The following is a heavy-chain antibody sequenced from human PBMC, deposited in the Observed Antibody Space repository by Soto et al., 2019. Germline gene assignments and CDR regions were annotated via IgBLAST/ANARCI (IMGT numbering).Heavy chain of an antibody. CDR1: GGTFSSYA. CDR3: ARFTARGYSGYETYHYYGMDV. D-gene: IGHD5-12*01. J-gene: IGHJ6*02. Sequence: SVKVSGKASGGTFSSYAISWVRQAPGQGLEWMGGIIPIFGTANYAQKFQGRVTITADESTSTAYMELSSLRSEDTAVYYCARFTARGYSGYETYHYYGMDVWGQGTTVTVSS. V-gene: IGHV1-69*13. CDR2: IIPIFGTA.